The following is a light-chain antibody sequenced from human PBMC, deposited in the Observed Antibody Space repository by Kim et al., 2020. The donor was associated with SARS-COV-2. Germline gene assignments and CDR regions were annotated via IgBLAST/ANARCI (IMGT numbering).Light chain of an antibody. J-gene: IGKJ2*01. Sequence: EIVLTQSPGTLYLSPGERATLSCRASQSVSSSYLGWYQQKPGQTPRLLIYGASSRANGIPDRFSGSGSGTDFTLTISRLEPEDFAVYYCQQYGRSPYTFGQGTKLEI. CDR2: GAS. CDR1: QSVSSSY. V-gene: IGKV3-20*01. CDR3: QQYGRSPYT.